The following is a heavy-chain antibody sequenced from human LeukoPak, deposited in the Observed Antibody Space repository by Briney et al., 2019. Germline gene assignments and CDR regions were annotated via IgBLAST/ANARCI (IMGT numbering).Heavy chain of an antibody. V-gene: IGHV4-31*03. D-gene: IGHD5-12*01. Sequence: PSETLSLTCTVSGGSISSGDYYWSWIRQHPGKGLEWIGYIYYSGSTYYNPSLKSRVTISLDTSKNQFSLKLSSVTAADTAVYYCASGYSGYDLIHNGFDYWGQGTLVTVSS. CDR2: IYYSGST. J-gene: IGHJ4*02. CDR1: GGSISSGDYY. CDR3: ASGYSGYDLIHNGFDY.